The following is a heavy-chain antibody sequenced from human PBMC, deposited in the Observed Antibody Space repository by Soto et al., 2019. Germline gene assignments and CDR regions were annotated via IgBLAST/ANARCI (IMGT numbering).Heavy chain of an antibody. J-gene: IGHJ4*02. CDR3: AITDILTGYYKGATDY. Sequence: GESLKISCKGSGYSFTSYWISWVRQMPGKGLEWMGRIDPSDSYTNYSPSFQGHVTLSADKSISTAYLQWSSLKASDTAMYYCAITDILTGYYKGATDYWGQGTLVTVSS. V-gene: IGHV5-10-1*01. D-gene: IGHD3-9*01. CDR2: IDPSDSYT. CDR1: GYSFTSYW.